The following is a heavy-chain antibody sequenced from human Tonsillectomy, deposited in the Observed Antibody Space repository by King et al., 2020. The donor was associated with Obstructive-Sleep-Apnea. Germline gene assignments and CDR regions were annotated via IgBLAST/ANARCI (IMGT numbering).Heavy chain of an antibody. CDR3: AKDRTLYGSGSYSYFDY. Sequence: VQLVESGGGLVQPGESLRLSCAASGFTFSSYGMTWVRQAPGKGLELVSGLSGSGATTYYADSVKGRFTLARDNSKNTLYLKMNSLRSEDTAVYYCAKDRTLYGSGSYSYFDYWGQGILVTVSS. CDR2: LSGSGATT. J-gene: IGHJ4*02. CDR1: GFTFSSYG. V-gene: IGHV3-23*04. D-gene: IGHD3-10*01.